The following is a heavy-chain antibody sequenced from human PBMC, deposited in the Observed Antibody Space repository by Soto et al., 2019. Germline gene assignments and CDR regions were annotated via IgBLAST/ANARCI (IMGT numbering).Heavy chain of an antibody. Sequence: GASVKVSCKASGGTFSSYAISWVRQAPGQGLEWMGGIIPIFGTANYAQKFQGRVTITADEYTSTAYMELSSLRSEDTAVYYCARDESSTAYGDLYYYYCGMDVWGQGTTVTVSS. CDR1: GGTFSSYA. J-gene: IGHJ6*02. CDR3: ARDESSTAYGDLYYYYCGMDV. D-gene: IGHD4-17*01. CDR2: IIPIFGTA. V-gene: IGHV1-69*13.